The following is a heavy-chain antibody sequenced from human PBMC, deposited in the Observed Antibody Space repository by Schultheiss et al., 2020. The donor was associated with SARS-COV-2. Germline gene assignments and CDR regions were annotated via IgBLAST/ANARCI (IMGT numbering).Heavy chain of an antibody. D-gene: IGHD4-17*01. CDR1: GGSISSGDYY. CDR2: IYHSGST. V-gene: IGHV4-30-4*01. J-gene: IGHJ5*02. CDR3: AREGSTVTTHNWFDP. Sequence: SETLSLTCTVSGGSISSGDYYWSWIRQPPGKGLEWIGEIYHSGSTNYNPSLKSRVTISVDTSKNQFSLKLSSVTAADTAVYYCAREGSTVTTHNWFDPWGQGTLLTVSS.